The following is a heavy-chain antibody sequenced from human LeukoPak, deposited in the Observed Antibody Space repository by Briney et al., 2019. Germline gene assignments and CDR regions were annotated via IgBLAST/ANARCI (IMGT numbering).Heavy chain of an antibody. Sequence: PGGSLRLSCAASGFTFSSYAMHWVRQAPGKGLEYVSAISSNGGSTYYANSVKGRFTISRDNPKNTLYLQMGSLRAEDTAVYYCAKWAAAAGTHWGQGTLVTVSS. D-gene: IGHD6-13*01. CDR1: GFTFSSYA. V-gene: IGHV3-64*01. CDR3: AKWAAAAGTH. J-gene: IGHJ4*02. CDR2: ISSNGGST.